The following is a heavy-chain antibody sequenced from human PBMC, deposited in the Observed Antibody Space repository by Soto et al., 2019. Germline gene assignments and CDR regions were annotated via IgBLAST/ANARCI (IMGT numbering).Heavy chain of an antibody. Sequence: SETLSLTCTVSGGSISSGGYYWSWIRQHPGKGLEWIGYIYYSGSTYYNPSLKSRVTISVDTSKNQFSLKLSSVTAADTAVYYCARDRSYYDSICGMDVWGQGTTVTSP. CDR3: ARDRSYYDSICGMDV. CDR2: IYYSGST. D-gene: IGHD3-22*01. V-gene: IGHV4-31*03. J-gene: IGHJ6*02. CDR1: GGSISSGGYY.